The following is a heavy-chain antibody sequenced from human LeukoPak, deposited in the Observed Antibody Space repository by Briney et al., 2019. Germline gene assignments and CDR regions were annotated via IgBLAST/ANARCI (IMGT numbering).Heavy chain of an antibody. CDR3: ARDLTTKAGVMDV. J-gene: IGHJ6*02. Sequence: GGSLRLSCAASGFTFSSYWMSWVRQAPVKGLEWVANIKQDGSEKYYVDSVKGRFTISRDNAKNSLYLQMNSLRAEDTAVYYCARDLTTKAGVMDVWGQGTTVTVSS. D-gene: IGHD4/OR15-4a*01. V-gene: IGHV3-7*01. CDR1: GFTFSSYW. CDR2: IKQDGSEK.